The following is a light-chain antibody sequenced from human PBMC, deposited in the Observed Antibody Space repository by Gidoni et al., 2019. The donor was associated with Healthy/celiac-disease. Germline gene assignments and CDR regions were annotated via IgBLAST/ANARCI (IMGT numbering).Light chain of an antibody. J-gene: IGKJ3*01. CDR3: QQLNSDPFT. CDR2: AAS. V-gene: IGKV1-9*01. Sequence: IQLTQSPSSLSASVGDRVTLTCRASQCISSFLTWYQQKPGKAPKLLIYAASTLQSGVPSRFSGSGSWTDFTLTISSLQPEDFATYYCQQLNSDPFTFGPGTKVDIK. CDR1: QCISSF.